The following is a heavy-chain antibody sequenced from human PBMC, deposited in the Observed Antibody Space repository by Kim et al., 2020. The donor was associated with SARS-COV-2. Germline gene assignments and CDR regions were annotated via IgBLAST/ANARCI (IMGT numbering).Heavy chain of an antibody. D-gene: IGHD3-16*01. CDR2: IYYSGST. CDR1: GGSISSYY. J-gene: IGHJ5*02. V-gene: IGHV4-59*08. Sequence: SETLSLTCTVSGGSISSYYWSWIRQPPGKGLEWIGYIYYSGSTNYNPSLKSRVTISVDTSKNQFALKLSSVTAADTAVYYCAATFGGGNWFDPWSQGTLVTVSS. CDR3: AATFGGGNWFDP.